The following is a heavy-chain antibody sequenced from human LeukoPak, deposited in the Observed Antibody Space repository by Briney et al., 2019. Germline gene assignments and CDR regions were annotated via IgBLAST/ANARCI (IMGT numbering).Heavy chain of an antibody. J-gene: IGHJ3*01. Sequence: KASETLSLTCTVSGDSIRSYYWSWIRQPPGKGLEWIGNIHYSGSTKYNSSLKSRVTISVDTSNNQFSLRVTSLTAADTAVYYRARLGALHDAFDVWGQGTLVTVSS. CDR1: GDSIRSYY. CDR3: ARLGALHDAFDV. CDR2: IHYSGST. D-gene: IGHD3-16*01. V-gene: IGHV4-59*12.